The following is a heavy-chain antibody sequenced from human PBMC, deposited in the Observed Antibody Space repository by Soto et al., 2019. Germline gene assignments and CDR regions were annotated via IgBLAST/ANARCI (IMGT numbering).Heavy chain of an antibody. D-gene: IGHD3-9*01. CDR1: GFSFSDFA. CDR3: AKDPSTGSADF. CDR2: INREGTNT. Sequence: PGGSLRLSCAASGFSFSDFAMTWVRQAPGKGLEWVSTINREGTNTHYADSVKGRFTISRDNSRDTLYLGMNSLRAEDTAIYFCAKDPSTGSADFWGQGTLVTVSS. J-gene: IGHJ4*02. V-gene: IGHV3-23*01.